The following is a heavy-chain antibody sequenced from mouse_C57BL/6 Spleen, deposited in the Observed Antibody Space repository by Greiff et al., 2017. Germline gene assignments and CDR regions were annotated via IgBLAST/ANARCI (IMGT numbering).Heavy chain of an antibody. CDR1: GYTFTSYW. CDR2: IYPGRGST. J-gene: IGHJ4*01. V-gene: IGHV1-55*01. Sequence: VQRQQPGAELVKPGASVKMSCKASGYTFTSYWITWVKQRPGQGLDGIGDIYPGRGSTNYNAKFKSKATLTVDTSSSTAYMQLSSRTSEDSEVYYCATIYYGNYNYAMDYWGQGTSVTVAS. CDR3: ATIYYGNYNYAMDY. D-gene: IGHD2-1*01.